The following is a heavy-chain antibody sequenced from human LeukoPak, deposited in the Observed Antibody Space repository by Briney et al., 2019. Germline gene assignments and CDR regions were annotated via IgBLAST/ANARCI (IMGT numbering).Heavy chain of an antibody. D-gene: IGHD4-17*01. V-gene: IGHV1-46*01. J-gene: IGHJ4*02. CDR1: GYTFTSYY. CDR2: INPSGGST. Sequence: ASVKVSCKASGYTFTSYYMHWVRQAPGQGLEWMGIINPSGGSTSYAQKFQGRVTMTRDMSTSTAYMELRSLRSDDTAVYYCARAGETSTVTTNRYWGQGTLVTVSS. CDR3: ARAGETSTVTTNRY.